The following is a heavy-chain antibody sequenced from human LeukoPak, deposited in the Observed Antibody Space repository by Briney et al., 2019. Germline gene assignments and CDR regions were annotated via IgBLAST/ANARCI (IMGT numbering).Heavy chain of an antibody. CDR3: AGLTSNGYYLYGMDV. Sequence: SGTLCLTCTVSGGSISGYYCSSIRQPPGQGLEWFRDIYYSGSTNYNPSLKSRVTISVDTSKKQFSLKLSSVTAADTAVYYCAGLTSNGYYLYGMDVWGQGTTVTVSS. D-gene: IGHD3-16*01. CDR2: IYYSGST. CDR1: GGSISGYY. V-gene: IGHV4-59*01. J-gene: IGHJ6*02.